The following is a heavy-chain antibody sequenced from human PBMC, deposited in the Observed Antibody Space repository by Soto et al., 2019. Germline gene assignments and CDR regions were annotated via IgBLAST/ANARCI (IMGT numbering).Heavy chain of an antibody. CDR3: ARDLSGLYDERTDYYYGMDV. D-gene: IGHD6-19*01. CDR2: IYYSGST. CDR1: GGSISSYY. Sequence: QVQLQESGPGLVKPSETLSLTCTVSGGSISSYYWSWIRQPPGKGLEWIGYIYYSGSTNYNPSLKSRVTISVDTSKNQFSLKLSSVTAADTAVYYCARDLSGLYDERTDYYYGMDVWGQGTTVTVSS. V-gene: IGHV4-59*01. J-gene: IGHJ6*02.